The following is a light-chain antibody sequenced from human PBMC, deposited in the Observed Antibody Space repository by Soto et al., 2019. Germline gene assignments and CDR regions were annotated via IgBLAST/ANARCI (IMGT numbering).Light chain of an antibody. CDR1: QDISNY. J-gene: IGKJ3*01. Sequence: DIQMTQSPSSLSASLGDRVTITCRASQDISNYLAWYQQRPGKVPKLLIYAASTLQSGVPPRFSGSGSGTDFTLTISSLLPEDVATYYCQNLDSAAFTFGPGTKVDIK. CDR3: QNLDSAAFT. V-gene: IGKV1-27*01. CDR2: AAS.